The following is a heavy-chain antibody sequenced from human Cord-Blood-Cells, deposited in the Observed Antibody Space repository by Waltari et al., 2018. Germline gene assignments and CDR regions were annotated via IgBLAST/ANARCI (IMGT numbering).Heavy chain of an antibody. D-gene: IGHD1-20*01. J-gene: IGHJ4*02. CDR2: INPNSGGT. CDR3: ARVKGITGTFDY. V-gene: IGHV1-2*02. CDR1: GYTFTGYY. Sequence: QVQLVQSGAEVKKPGASVKVSCKASGYTFTGYYMHWVRQAPGQGLEWMGWINPNSGGTNNAQKLQGRVTMTRDTSISTAYMELSRLRSDDTAVYYCARVKGITGTFDYWGQGTLVTVSS.